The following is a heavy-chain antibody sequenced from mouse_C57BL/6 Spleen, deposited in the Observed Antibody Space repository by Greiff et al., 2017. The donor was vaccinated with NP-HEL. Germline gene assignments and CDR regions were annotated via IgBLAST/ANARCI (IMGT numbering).Heavy chain of an antibody. J-gene: IGHJ4*01. D-gene: IGHD1-2*01. Sequence: EVQLVESGGGLVKPGGSLKLSCAASGFTFSDYGMHWVRQAPEKGLEWVAYISSGSSTIYYADTVKGRFTISRDNAKNTLFLQMTSLRSEDTAMYYCARRDSLLRNYAMDYWGQGASVTVSS. CDR3: ARRDSLLRNYAMDY. CDR1: GFTFSDYG. V-gene: IGHV5-17*01. CDR2: ISSGSSTI.